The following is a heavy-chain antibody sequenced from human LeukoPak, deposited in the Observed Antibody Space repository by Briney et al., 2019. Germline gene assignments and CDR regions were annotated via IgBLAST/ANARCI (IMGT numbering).Heavy chain of an antibody. J-gene: IGHJ4*02. V-gene: IGHV1-2*02. CDR3: ARERFYSSGNYYNRIDY. CDR1: GYTFTCYY. CDR2: INPNSGGT. Sequence: ASVKVSCKASGYTFTCYYMHWVRQAPGQGLEWMGWINPNSGGTNYAQKFQGRVTMTRDTSISTAYMELSRLRSDDTAVYYCARERFYSSGNYYNRIDYWGQGTLVTVSS. D-gene: IGHD3-10*01.